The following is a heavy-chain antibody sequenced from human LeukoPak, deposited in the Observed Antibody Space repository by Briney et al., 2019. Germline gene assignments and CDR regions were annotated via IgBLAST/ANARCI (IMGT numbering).Heavy chain of an antibody. CDR3: ARGGSTVTTSFDY. Sequence: AASVKFSCKASGYPFTSYGISWVRRAPGQGLGGMGWISAYNGNTNYAQKLQGRVTMTTDTSTSTAYMELRSLRSDDTAVYYCARGGSTVTTSFDYWGQGTLVTVSS. CDR1: GYPFTSYG. D-gene: IGHD4-17*01. V-gene: IGHV1-18*01. CDR2: ISAYNGNT. J-gene: IGHJ4*02.